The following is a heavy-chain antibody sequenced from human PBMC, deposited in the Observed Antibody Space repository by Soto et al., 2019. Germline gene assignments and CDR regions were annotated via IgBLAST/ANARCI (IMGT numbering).Heavy chain of an antibody. CDR2: TYYRSKWYN. CDR3: ARVNWNLGYYGMDV. V-gene: IGHV6-1*01. CDR1: DSVSSKSAA. J-gene: IGHJ6*02. D-gene: IGHD1-7*01. Sequence: DSVSSKSAAWNLIRQSPSRGLEWLGRTYYRSKWYNDDAVSVKSRITINPDTSKNQFSLQLTSVTPADTAVYYCARVNWNLGYYGMDVWGQGTTVTVSS.